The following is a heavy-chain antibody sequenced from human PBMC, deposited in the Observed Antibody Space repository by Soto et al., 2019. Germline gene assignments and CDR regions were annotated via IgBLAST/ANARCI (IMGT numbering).Heavy chain of an antibody. Sequence: ASVKPSCKACGYTFTSNYMHWVRQAPGQGLEWMGIINPSGGSTSCAQKFQGRVTMTRDTSTSTVCMELSSLRSEDTAVYYCARDWYSSGWYSSAFDIWGQGTMVTVSS. J-gene: IGHJ3*02. V-gene: IGHV1-46*01. CDR1: GYTFTSNY. CDR3: ARDWYSSGWYSSAFDI. D-gene: IGHD6-19*01. CDR2: INPSGGST.